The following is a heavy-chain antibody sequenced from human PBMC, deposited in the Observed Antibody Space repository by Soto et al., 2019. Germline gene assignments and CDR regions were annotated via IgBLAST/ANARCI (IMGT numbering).Heavy chain of an antibody. Sequence: PGGSLRLSCAASGFTFSGYSMFWVRQAPGKGLEYVSAINTNGVNTFYAKSVKGRFTISRDNSKNTMYPQMGSLRAEDTAVYYCARLGELGSGQYHPDYWGQGALVTVSS. CDR3: ARLGELGSGQYHPDY. CDR1: GFTFSGYS. D-gene: IGHD3-10*01. J-gene: IGHJ4*02. CDR2: INTNGVNT. V-gene: IGHV3-64*01.